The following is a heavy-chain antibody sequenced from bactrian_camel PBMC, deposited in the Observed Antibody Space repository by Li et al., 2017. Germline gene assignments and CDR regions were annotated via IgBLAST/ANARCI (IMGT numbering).Heavy chain of an antibody. CDR2: IGSDGKI. CDR1: RYMYDNGC. J-gene: IGHJ4*01. V-gene: IGHV3S55*01. D-gene: IGHD1*01. CDR3: AAGTVSPLFAGGPESLQRGEYKS. Sequence: HVQLVESGGGSVQAGGSLRLSCAASRYMYDNGCMGWFRQAPGNECDLVSAIGSDGKIYYADSVKGRFTISKESGKNIIYLHMNNLKPEDSAMYYCAAGTVSPLFAGGPESLQRGEYKSWGQGTQVTVS.